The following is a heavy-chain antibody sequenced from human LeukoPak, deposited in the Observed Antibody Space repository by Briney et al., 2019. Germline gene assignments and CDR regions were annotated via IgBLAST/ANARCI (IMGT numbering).Heavy chain of an antibody. Sequence: SETLSLTCTVSGGSISSSSYYWGWIRQPPGKGLGWIGSIYYSGSTYYNPSLKSRVTISVDTSKNQFSLKLSSVTAADTAVYYCARELWSSGWSFSQSWGQGTLVTVSS. J-gene: IGHJ5*02. CDR2: IYYSGST. CDR1: GGSISSSSYY. CDR3: ARELWSSGWSFSQS. V-gene: IGHV4-39*07. D-gene: IGHD6-19*01.